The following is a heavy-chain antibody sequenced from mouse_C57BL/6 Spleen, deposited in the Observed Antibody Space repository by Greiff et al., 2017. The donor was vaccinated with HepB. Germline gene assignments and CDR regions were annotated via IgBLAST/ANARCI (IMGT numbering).Heavy chain of an antibody. D-gene: IGHD1-1*01. CDR2: ISSGGSYT. CDR1: GFTFSSYG. Sequence: EVKLVESGGDLVKPGGSLKLSCAASGFTFSSYGMSWVRQTPDKRLEWVATISSGGSYTYYPDSVKGRFTISRDNAKNTLYLQMSSLKSEDTAMYYCASVYYYGSSYYFDYWGQGTTLTVSS. J-gene: IGHJ2*01. V-gene: IGHV5-6*01. CDR3: ASVYYYGSSYYFDY.